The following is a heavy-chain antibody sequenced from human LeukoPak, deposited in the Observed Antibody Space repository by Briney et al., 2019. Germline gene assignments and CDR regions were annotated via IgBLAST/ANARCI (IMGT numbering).Heavy chain of an antibody. CDR2: IYPRDSTT. J-gene: IGHJ4*02. D-gene: IGHD1-26*01. CDR3: ARRAIIQGTSALDF. Sequence: GESPKISCKTSGYRFTNDWIGWVRQMPGKGLEWMGIIYPRDSTTRYSPAFEGQVTISVDKSITTAYLQWSSLKASDSAMYYCARRAIIQGTSALDFWGQGTLVTVSS. V-gene: IGHV5-51*01. CDR1: GYRFTNDW.